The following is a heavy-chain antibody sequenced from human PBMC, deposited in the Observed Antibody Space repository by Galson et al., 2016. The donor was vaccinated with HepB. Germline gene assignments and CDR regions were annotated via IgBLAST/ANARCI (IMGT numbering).Heavy chain of an antibody. J-gene: IGHJ5*02. V-gene: IGHV3-74*01. CDR3: ARTPGHNYGSHLDL. CDR1: GFTLSSYW. CDR2: INSDGSTK. D-gene: IGHD5-18*01. Sequence: SLRLSCAASGFTLSSYWMHWVRQAPGKGLVWVSRINSDGSTKNYADSVKGRFTISRDNAENTLYLQMNSLRAEDTAVYFCARTPGHNYGSHLDLWCQGTLITVSS.